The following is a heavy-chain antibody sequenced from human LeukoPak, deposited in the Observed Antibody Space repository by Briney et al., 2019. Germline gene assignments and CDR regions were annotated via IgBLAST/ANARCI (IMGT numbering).Heavy chain of an antibody. CDR1: GYSFTTYY. Sequence: GESLKISCQGSGYSFTTYYITWVRQMPGKGLEWMGRIDPSDSYTNYSPSFQGHVTISSDQSISTAYLQRSSLKASDTAIYYCARRPVATNYYYGMDVWGQGTTVTVSS. J-gene: IGHJ6*02. CDR2: IDPSDSYT. CDR3: ARRPVATNYYYGMDV. D-gene: IGHD2-2*01. V-gene: IGHV5-10-1*01.